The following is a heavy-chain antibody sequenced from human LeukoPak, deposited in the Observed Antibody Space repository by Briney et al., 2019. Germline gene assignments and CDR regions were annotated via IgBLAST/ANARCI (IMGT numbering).Heavy chain of an antibody. J-gene: IGHJ4*02. Sequence: GGSLRLSCAASGFTFSSYWMSWVRQAPGKGLEWVAVMSHDGSNKYYADSVKGRFTISRDNSKNTLYLQMNSLRAEDTAVYFCATEMKVGATDYWGQGTLVTVSS. V-gene: IGHV3-30*03. CDR3: ATEMKVGATDY. CDR1: GFTFSSYW. D-gene: IGHD1-26*01. CDR2: MSHDGSNK.